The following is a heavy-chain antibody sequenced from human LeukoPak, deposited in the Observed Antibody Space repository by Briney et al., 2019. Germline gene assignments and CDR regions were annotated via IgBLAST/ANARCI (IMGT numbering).Heavy chain of an antibody. V-gene: IGHV3-33*01. Sequence: GGSLRLSCAASGFTFSNYDMHWVRQAPGKGLEWLAVIWYDGINKYYADSVKGRFTISRDNSKNTLYLQMNSLRAEDTALYYCAREEGSRNEMRYFDCWGQGNLVTVSS. J-gene: IGHJ4*02. CDR3: AREEGSRNEMRYFDC. D-gene: IGHD3-10*01. CDR2: IWYDGINK. CDR1: GFTFSNYD.